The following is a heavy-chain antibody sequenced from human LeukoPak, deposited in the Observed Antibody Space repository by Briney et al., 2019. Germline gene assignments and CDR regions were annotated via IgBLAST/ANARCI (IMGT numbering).Heavy chain of an antibody. V-gene: IGHV4-38-2*02. Sequence: SETLSLTCTVSGYSISSGYYWGWIRQPPGKGLEWIGSIYHSGSTYYNPSLKSRVTISVDTSKNQFSLKLSSVTAADTAVYYCARDTVVTLYAFDIWGQGTMVTVSS. CDR3: ARDTVVTLYAFDI. D-gene: IGHD4-23*01. CDR1: GYSISSGYY. J-gene: IGHJ3*02. CDR2: IYHSGST.